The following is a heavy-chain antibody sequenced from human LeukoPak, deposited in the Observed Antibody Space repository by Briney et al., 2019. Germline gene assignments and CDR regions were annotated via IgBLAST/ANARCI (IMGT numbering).Heavy chain of an antibody. V-gene: IGHV4-34*01. D-gene: IGHD3-22*01. Sequence: SETLSLTCAVYGGSFSGYYWSWIRQHPGKGLEWIGEINHSGGTNYNPSLKSRVTISVDTSKNQFSLKLSSVTAADTAVYYCARRIGSGYVLDYWGQGTLVTVSS. CDR2: INHSGGT. CDR3: ARRIGSGYVLDY. J-gene: IGHJ4*02. CDR1: GGSFSGYY.